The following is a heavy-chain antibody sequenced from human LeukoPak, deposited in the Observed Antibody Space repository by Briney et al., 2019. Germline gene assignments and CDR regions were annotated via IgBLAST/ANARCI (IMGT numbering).Heavy chain of an antibody. CDR2: INHSGST. CDR3: ARGTRCGYSSGWSAALRY. D-gene: IGHD6-19*01. CDR1: GGSFSGYY. Sequence: SETLSLTCAVYGGSFSGYYWSWIRQPPGKGLEWIGEINHSGSTNYNPSLKSRVTISVDTSKHQFSLKLSSVTAEDTAVYYFARGTRCGYSSGWSAALRYWGQGNLVTVSS. V-gene: IGHV4-34*01. J-gene: IGHJ4*02.